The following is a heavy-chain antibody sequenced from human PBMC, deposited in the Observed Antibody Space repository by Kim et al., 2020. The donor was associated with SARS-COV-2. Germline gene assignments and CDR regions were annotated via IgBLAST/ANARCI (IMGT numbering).Heavy chain of an antibody. Sequence: GGSLRLSCAASGFTVSSNHMSWVRQAPGKGLEWVSAVFSVGSTFYEDSVRGRFTISRDNAKNTLYLEMNSLRTEDTAVYYCVRSGSPTTWADFDFWGQGTLVSVSS. J-gene: IGHJ4*02. CDR2: VFSVGST. CDR1: GFTVSSNH. V-gene: IGHV3-66*01. D-gene: IGHD2-2*01. CDR3: VRSGSPTTWADFDF.